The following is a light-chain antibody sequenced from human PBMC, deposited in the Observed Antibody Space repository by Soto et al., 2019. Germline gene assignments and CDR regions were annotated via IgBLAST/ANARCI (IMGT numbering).Light chain of an antibody. CDR2: AAS. Sequence: DIQMTQSPSTLSASVGDRVTITCRASQTISNWLAWYQQKPGKAPKLLIYAASSLQSGVPSRFSGSASGTDFTLTISSLQPEDFATYYCLHDYSYPWTFGQGTKVDIK. CDR3: LHDYSYPWT. CDR1: QTISNW. V-gene: IGKV1-5*01. J-gene: IGKJ1*01.